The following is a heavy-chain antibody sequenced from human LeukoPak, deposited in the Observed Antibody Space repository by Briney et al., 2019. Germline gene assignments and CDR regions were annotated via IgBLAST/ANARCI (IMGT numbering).Heavy chain of an antibody. CDR1: GFTFSSYA. J-gene: IGHJ4*02. CDR3: AKDPIFSGSYGVFDY. V-gene: IGHV3-23*01. Sequence: TGGSLRLSCAASGFTFSSYAMSWVRQAPGKGLEWVSTIIDSGNSIYYADSAEGRFTISRDNSKNTLYLQMNSLRAGDTAVYYCAKDPIFSGSYGVFDYWGLGTLVTVSS. CDR2: IIDSGNSI. D-gene: IGHD1-26*01.